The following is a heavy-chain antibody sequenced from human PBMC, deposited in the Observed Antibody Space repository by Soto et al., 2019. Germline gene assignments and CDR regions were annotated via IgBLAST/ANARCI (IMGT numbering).Heavy chain of an antibody. Sequence: QPGGSLRLCCAASGFTVSSNYMSWVRQAPGKGLEWVSVIYSGGSTYYADSVKGRFTISRDNSKNTLYLQMNSLRAEDTAVYYCERFVFTMVRGAVDYWGQGTLVTVSS. V-gene: IGHV3-53*01. CDR3: ERFVFTMVRGAVDY. CDR2: IYSGGST. CDR1: GFTVSSNY. J-gene: IGHJ4*02. D-gene: IGHD3-10*01.